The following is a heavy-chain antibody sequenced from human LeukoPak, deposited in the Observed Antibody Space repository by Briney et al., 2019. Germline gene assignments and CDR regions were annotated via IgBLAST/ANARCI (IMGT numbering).Heavy chain of an antibody. V-gene: IGHV4-34*01. D-gene: IGHD4-17*01. Sequence: SETLSLTCAVYGGSFSGYYWSWIRQPPGKGLEWIGEINHSGSTNYNPSLKSRVTISVDTSKNQFSLKLSSVTAADTAVYYCARARDYVAYYYYYMDVWGKGTTVTVSS. J-gene: IGHJ6*03. CDR2: INHSGST. CDR3: ARARDYVAYYYYYMDV. CDR1: GGSFSGYY.